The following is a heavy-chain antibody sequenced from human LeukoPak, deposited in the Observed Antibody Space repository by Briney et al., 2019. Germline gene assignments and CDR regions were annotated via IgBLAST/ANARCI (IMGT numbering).Heavy chain of an antibody. CDR2: IYYSGST. CDR1: GGSISSYY. J-gene: IGHJ4*02. CDR3: AREWGSGPYYFDY. Sequence: SETLSLTCTVSGGSISSYYWGWIRQPPGKGLEWIGYIYYSGSTYYNPSLKSRVTISVDTSKNQFSLKLSSVTAADTAVYYCAREWGSGPYYFDYWGQGTLVTVSS. D-gene: IGHD6-19*01. V-gene: IGHV4-59*12.